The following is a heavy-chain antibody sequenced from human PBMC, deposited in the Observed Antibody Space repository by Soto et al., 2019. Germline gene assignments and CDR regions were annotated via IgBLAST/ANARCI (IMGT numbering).Heavy chain of an antibody. CDR2: IWTDGGGQ. Sequence: QVQLMESGGGVVQPGTSLRLSCAASGFIFRNNGMHWVRQAPGKGLEWVAVIWTDGGGQFYVDSVKGRFTISRDNFRNTLFLEMNSLRAEYTAVYYCARDFGFNYLAFDFWGQGTLVTVSS. CDR1: GFIFRNNG. J-gene: IGHJ4*02. D-gene: IGHD3-10*01. V-gene: IGHV3-33*01. CDR3: ARDFGFNYLAFDF.